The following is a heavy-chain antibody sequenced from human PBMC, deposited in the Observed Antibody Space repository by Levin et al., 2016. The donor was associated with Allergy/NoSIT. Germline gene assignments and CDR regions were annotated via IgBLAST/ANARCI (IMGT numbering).Heavy chain of an antibody. CDR1: GLAFTDSY. J-gene: IGHJ5*02. CDR3: LWLSPPGS. V-gene: IGHV3-11*06. CDR2: ITHSSSFR. Sequence: GESLKISCAASGLAFTDSYMGWIRQAPGKGLEWVSYITHSSSFRTYADSVKGRFTISRDNAWNTLYLQMNSLRAEDTAIYYCLWLSPPGSWGQGTLVTVSS. D-gene: IGHD6-19*01.